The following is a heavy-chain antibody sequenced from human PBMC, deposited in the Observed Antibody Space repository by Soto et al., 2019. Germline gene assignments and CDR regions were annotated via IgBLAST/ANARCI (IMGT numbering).Heavy chain of an antibody. Sequence: GSLRISCAASVFTVSSYGMHWVRQAPGKGLEWVAVISYDGSNKYYADSVKGRFTISRDNSKNTLYLQMNSLRAEDTAVYYCAKVSVYDAFDIWGQGTMVTVSS. CDR1: VFTVSSYG. V-gene: IGHV3-30*18. J-gene: IGHJ3*02. CDR3: AKVSVYDAFDI. CDR2: ISYDGSNK.